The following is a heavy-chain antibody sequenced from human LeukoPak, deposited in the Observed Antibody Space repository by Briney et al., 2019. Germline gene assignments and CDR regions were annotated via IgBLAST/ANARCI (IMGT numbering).Heavy chain of an antibody. CDR1: GFTFSGYA. CDR2: ISGSGSST. CDR3: ARGEGLFDY. Sequence: PGGSLRLSCAASGFTFSGYAMSWVRQAPGKGLEWVSGISGSGSSTYYADSVKGRFTISRDNSKNTLYLQMNSLRAEDTAVYYCARGEGLFDYWGQGTLVTVSS. V-gene: IGHV3-23*01. J-gene: IGHJ4*02.